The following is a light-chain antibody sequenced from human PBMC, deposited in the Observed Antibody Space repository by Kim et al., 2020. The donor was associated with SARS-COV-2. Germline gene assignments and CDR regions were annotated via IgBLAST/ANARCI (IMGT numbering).Light chain of an antibody. V-gene: IGKV1-39*01. CDR2: AAS. CDR1: QSIASNY. CDR3: QQTYRPPYT. J-gene: IGKJ2*01. Sequence: DIQMTQSPSSLSASVGDRVTLTCRAGQSIASNYLNWYQQKPGKAPKLLIYAASILQSGVPSRFTGSASGTDFTLTITTLQPEDFATYYCQQTYRPPYTFGQGTKLEI.